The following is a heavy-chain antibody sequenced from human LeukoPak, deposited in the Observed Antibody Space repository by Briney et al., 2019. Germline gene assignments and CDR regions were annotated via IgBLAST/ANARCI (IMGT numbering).Heavy chain of an antibody. D-gene: IGHD6-19*01. CDR1: GFTFSSYS. CDR2: ISSSSSYI. CDR3: ARDDVSGWYSSHTDY. V-gene: IGHV3-21*01. Sequence: GGSLRLSCAASGFTFSSYSMNWVRQAPGKGLEWVSSISSSSSYIYYADSVKGRFTISRDNAKNSLHLQMNSLRAEDTAVYYCARDDVSGWYSSHTDYWGQGTLVTVSS. J-gene: IGHJ4*02.